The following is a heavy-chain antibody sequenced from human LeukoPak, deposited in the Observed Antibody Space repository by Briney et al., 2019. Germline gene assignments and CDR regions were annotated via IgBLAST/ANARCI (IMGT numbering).Heavy chain of an antibody. CDR3: ARAAYSGSYHSDY. CDR1: GGSVNSGSYY. CDR2: IYYSGST. Sequence: PSETLSLTCTVSGGSVNSGSYYWNWIRQPPGKGLEWIGYIYYSGSTNYNPSLKSRVTISVDTSKNQFSLKLSSVTAADTAVYYCARAAYSGSYHSDYWGQGTLVTVSS. V-gene: IGHV4-61*01. D-gene: IGHD1-26*01. J-gene: IGHJ4*02.